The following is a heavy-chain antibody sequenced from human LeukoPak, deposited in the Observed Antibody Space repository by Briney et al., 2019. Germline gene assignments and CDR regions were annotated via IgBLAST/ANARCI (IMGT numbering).Heavy chain of an antibody. CDR3: TSRYLGLDI. D-gene: IGHD3-16*02. J-gene: IGHJ4*02. CDR2: IRSKANSYAT. V-gene: IGHV3-73*01. CDR1: GFTFSGSA. Sequence: PGGSPKLSCAASGFTFSGSAMHWVRQASGKGLDWVGRIRSKANSYATAYAASVKGRFTISRDDSKNTAYLQMNSLKTEDTAVYYCTSRYLGLDIWGQGTLVTVSS.